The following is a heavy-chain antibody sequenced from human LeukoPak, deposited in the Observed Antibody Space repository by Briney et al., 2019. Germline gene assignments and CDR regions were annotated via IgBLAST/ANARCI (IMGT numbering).Heavy chain of an antibody. D-gene: IGHD3-16*02. V-gene: IGHV1-18*01. CDR1: GYTFTSYG. CDR2: ISAYNGNT. J-gene: IGHJ4*02. Sequence: ASVKVSCKASGYTFTSYGISWVRQAPGQGLEWMGWISAYNGNTNYAQKLQGRVTMTTDTSTSTAYMELRSLRSDDTAVYYCARVVRWSFSYYDHVWGSYRPDKLDYWGQGTLVTVSS. CDR3: ARVVRWSFSYYDHVWGSYRPDKLDY.